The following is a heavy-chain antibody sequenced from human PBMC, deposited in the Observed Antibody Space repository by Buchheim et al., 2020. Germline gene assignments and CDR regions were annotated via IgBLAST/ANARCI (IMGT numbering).Heavy chain of an antibody. Sequence: EVQLLESGGGLVQPGGSLRLSCAASGFTFSSYAMSWVRQAPGKGLEWVSAISGSGGSTYYADSVKGRFTISRDNSKNTLYLQMNSLRAEDTAVYYCAKGYCSSTSCYSSDGLVDYWGQGTL. CDR3: AKGYCSSTSCYSSDGLVDY. CDR1: GFTFSSYA. J-gene: IGHJ4*02. V-gene: IGHV3-23*01. D-gene: IGHD2-2*02. CDR2: ISGSGGST.